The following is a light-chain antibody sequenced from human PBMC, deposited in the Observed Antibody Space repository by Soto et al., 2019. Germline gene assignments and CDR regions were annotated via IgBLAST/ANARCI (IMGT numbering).Light chain of an antibody. J-gene: IGKJ3*01. V-gene: IGKV1-9*01. CDR1: QGISNH. CDR2: HAS. Sequence: DFQLTQSPSFLSASVGARVTIPCRPSQGISNHFAWYQQKPAKAPSLLIYHASTLQSGVPSRFSGSQSGTEFTLTISSLQPEDFATYYCQQFYSYPFTFGPGTKVDVK. CDR3: QQFYSYPFT.